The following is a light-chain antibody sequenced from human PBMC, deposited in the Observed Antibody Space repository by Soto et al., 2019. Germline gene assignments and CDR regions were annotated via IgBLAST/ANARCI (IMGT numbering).Light chain of an antibody. CDR3: QQYFTSPLT. V-gene: IGKV3-20*01. CDR2: GAS. J-gene: IGKJ4*01. CDR1: KTVSLSY. Sequence: EGVLMQSPGTLSLSPRERSTLSCMASKTVSLSYLAWYQQKAGKAPRLVIYGASSRATGIPERFSGGGSGTDFTLTISRLEPEDFAMYYCQQYFTSPLTFGGGTKVDIK.